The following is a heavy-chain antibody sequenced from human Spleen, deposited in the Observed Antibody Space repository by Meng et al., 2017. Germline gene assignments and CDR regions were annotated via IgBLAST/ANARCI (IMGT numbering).Heavy chain of an antibody. CDR2: INPSGGNT. CDR3: AAWSRNSGYPNFDY. V-gene: IGHV1-46*01. J-gene: IGHJ4*02. CDR1: GYTFTSYY. D-gene: IGHD5-12*01. Sequence: ASVKVSCKASGYTFTSYYMHWVRQAPGQGLEWMGIINPSGGNTNYAQKFQERVTITRDMSTSTAYMELSSLRSEDTAVYYCAAWSRNSGYPNFDYWGQGTLVTVSS.